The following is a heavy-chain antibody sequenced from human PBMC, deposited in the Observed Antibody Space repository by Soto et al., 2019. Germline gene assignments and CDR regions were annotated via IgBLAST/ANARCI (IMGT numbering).Heavy chain of an antibody. J-gene: IGHJ4*02. CDR1: GFTFSSYG. D-gene: IGHD2-8*01. CDR3: ARQSVLMVYKYYFDY. V-gene: IGHV3-33*01. CDR2: IWYDGSNK. Sequence: QVQLVESGGGVVQPGRSLRLSCAASGFTFSSYGMHWVRQAPGKGLAWVAVIWYDGSNKYYADSVKGRFTISRDNSKNTLYLQMNSLRAEDTAVYYCARQSVLMVYKYYFDYWGQGTLVTVSS.